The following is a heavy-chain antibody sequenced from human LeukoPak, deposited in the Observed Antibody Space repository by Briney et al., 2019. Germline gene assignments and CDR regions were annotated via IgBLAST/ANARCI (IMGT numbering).Heavy chain of an antibody. CDR1: GYTFTSYG. CDR2: ISAYNGNT. CDR3: ARDLPPVTGGYYYYGMDV. D-gene: IGHD3-16*01. Sequence: ASVKVSCKASGYTFTSYGICWVRQAPGQGLEWMGWISAYNGNTNYAQKLQGRVTMTTDTSTSTAYMELRSLRSDDTAVYYCARDLPPVTGGYYYYGMDVWGQGTTVTVSS. J-gene: IGHJ6*02. V-gene: IGHV1-18*01.